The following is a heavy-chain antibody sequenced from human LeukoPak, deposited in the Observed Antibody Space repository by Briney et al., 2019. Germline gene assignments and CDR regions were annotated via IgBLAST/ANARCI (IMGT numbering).Heavy chain of an antibody. CDR3: ARHPPPYDFWSGYDFDY. Sequence: PSETLSLTCTVSGGSISSSSYYWGWIRQPPGKGLEWIVSIYYSGSTYYNPSLKSRVTISVDTSKNQFSLKLSSVTAADTAVYYCARHPPPYDFWSGYDFDYWGQGTLVTVSS. CDR1: GGSISSSSYY. J-gene: IGHJ4*02. V-gene: IGHV4-39*01. D-gene: IGHD3-3*01. CDR2: IYYSGST.